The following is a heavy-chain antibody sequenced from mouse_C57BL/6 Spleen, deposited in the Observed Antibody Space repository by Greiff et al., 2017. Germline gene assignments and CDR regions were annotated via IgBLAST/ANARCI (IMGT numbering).Heavy chain of an antibody. D-gene: IGHD1-1*01. V-gene: IGHV1-69*01. J-gene: IGHJ1*03. CDR3: ARSLYYGSSSWYFDV. CDR1: GYTFTSYW. CDR2: IDPSDSYT. Sequence: VQLQQPGAELVMPGASVKLSCKASGYTFTSYWMHWVNQRPGQGLEWIGEIDPSDSYTNYNQKFKGKSTLTVDKSSSTAYMQLSSLTSEDSAVYYCARSLYYGSSSWYFDVWGTGTTVTVSS.